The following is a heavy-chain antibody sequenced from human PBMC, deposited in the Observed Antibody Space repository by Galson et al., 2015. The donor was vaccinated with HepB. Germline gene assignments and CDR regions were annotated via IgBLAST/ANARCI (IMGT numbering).Heavy chain of an antibody. D-gene: IGHD1-26*01. CDR1: GFTFSSYG. CDR3: ARDHGSGSYYVHDAFDI. CDR2: IWYDGSNK. J-gene: IGHJ3*02. Sequence: SLRLSCAASGFTFSSYGMHWVRQAPGKGLEWVAVIWYDGSNKYYADSVKGRFTISRDNSKNTLYLQMNSLRAEDTAVYYCARDHGSGSYYVHDAFDIWGQGTMVTVSS. V-gene: IGHV3-33*08.